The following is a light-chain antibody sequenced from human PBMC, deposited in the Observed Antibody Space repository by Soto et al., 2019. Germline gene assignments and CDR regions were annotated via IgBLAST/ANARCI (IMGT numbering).Light chain of an antibody. CDR3: SSYTSSSTLGV. Sequence: QSALTQPASVSGSPGQSITISCTGTSSDVGRYNLVSWYQQHPGKAPKLMIYEVSNRPSGVSNRFSGSKSGNTASLTISGLQAEDEADYYCSSYTSSSTLGVFGGGTKLTVL. J-gene: IGLJ2*01. CDR1: SSDVGRYNL. CDR2: EVS. V-gene: IGLV2-14*02.